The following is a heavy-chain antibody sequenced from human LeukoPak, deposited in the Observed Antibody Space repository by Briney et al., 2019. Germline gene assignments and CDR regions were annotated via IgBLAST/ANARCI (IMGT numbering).Heavy chain of an antibody. Sequence: GGSLRLSCAASGFTFSSYAMHWVRQAPGKGLEWAAVISYDGSNKYYADSVKGRFTISRDNSKNTLYLQMNSLRAEDTAVYYCAREGDYYDSSGPNDAFDIWGQGTMVTVSS. CDR3: AREGDYYDSSGPNDAFDI. CDR1: GFTFSSYA. D-gene: IGHD3-22*01. J-gene: IGHJ3*02. V-gene: IGHV3-30*04. CDR2: ISYDGSNK.